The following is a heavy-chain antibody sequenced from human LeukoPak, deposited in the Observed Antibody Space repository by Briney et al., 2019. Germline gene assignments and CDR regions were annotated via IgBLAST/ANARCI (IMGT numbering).Heavy chain of an antibody. Sequence: GGSLRLSCAASGFTFDYYWMHWVRQAPGKGLEWVSVIYSGGATYYADSVKGRFTISRDNSKNTLYLQMNSLRAEDTAVYYCARAPDSSGYYYISDYWGQGTLVTVSS. CDR1: GFTFDYYW. J-gene: IGHJ4*02. CDR3: ARAPDSSGYYYISDY. V-gene: IGHV3-53*01. D-gene: IGHD3-22*01. CDR2: IYSGGAT.